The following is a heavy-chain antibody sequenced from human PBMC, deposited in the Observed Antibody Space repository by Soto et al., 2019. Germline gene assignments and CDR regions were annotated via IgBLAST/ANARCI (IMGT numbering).Heavy chain of an antibody. CDR3: ARATVTTRGWFDP. CDR2: IYYSGRT. Sequence: SETLSLTCTVSGGSISSSSYYWGWIRQPPGKGLEWIGSIYYSGRTYYNPSLKSRVTISVDTSKNQFSLKLSSVTAADTAVYYCARATVTTRGWFDPWGQGTLVTVSS. J-gene: IGHJ5*02. V-gene: IGHV4-39*01. D-gene: IGHD4-4*01. CDR1: GGSISSSSYY.